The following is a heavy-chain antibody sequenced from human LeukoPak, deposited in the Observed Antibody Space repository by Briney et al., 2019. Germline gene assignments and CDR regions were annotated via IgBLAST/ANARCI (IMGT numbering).Heavy chain of an antibody. CDR2: ISRSSSSI. V-gene: IGHV3-48*02. D-gene: IGHD4-17*01. CDR3: ARDYGDHGEYFDC. J-gene: IGHJ4*02. CDR1: GFTFSSYN. Sequence: GGSLRLSCAASGFTFSSYNTNWVRQAPGKGLKWVSYISRSSSSIYYADSVKGRFTISRDNAKNSVYLQMNSLSDEDTAVYRCARDYGDHGEYFDCWGQGTLVTVSS.